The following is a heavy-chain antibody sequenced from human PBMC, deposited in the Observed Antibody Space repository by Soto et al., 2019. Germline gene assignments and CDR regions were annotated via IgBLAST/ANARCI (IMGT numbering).Heavy chain of an antibody. CDR3: ARQGYHDLWSGYPAPDYGMDV. D-gene: IGHD3-3*01. CDR2: IYPGDSHT. V-gene: IGHV5-51*01. Sequence: LGESLKISCKGSGYIFTNYWIGWVRQMPGKGLEWMGIIYPGDSHTRYSPSFQGQVTISVDTSMSSAYLQWSSLKASDTAKYYCARQGYHDLWSGYPAPDYGMDVWGQGTTVTVSS. CDR1: GYIFTNYW. J-gene: IGHJ6*02.